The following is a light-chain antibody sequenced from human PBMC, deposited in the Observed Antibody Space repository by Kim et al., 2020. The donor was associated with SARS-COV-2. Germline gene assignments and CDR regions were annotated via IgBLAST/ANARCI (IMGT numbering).Light chain of an antibody. Sequence: ASVGDRVTITGRASQDNNTWLGWDQQKPGKAPKLLIYGASNLQSGVPSRFSGSGSGTDFTLTISRLQPDDCATYYCQQANSFPPWTFGQGTKLEIK. CDR1: QDNNTW. J-gene: IGKJ1*01. V-gene: IGKV1-12*01. CDR2: GAS. CDR3: QQANSFPPWT.